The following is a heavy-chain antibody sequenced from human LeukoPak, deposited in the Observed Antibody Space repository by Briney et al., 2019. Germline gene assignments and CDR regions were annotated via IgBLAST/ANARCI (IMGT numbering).Heavy chain of an antibody. CDR3: ARGLPAFALRWPRGNAFDI. Sequence: PSETLSLTCTVSGASISSTSYYWGWIRQPPGKGLEWIGSTYYRGTTYYNPSLKSRVTISVDTSKNQFSLKLGSVTAADTAVYYCARGLPAFALRWPRGNAFDIWGQGTMVTVSS. V-gene: IGHV4-39*07. D-gene: IGHD4-23*01. CDR2: TYYRGTT. CDR1: GASISSTSYY. J-gene: IGHJ3*02.